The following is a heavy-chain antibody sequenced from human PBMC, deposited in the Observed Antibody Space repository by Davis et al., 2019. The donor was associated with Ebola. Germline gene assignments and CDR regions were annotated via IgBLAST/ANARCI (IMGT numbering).Heavy chain of an antibody. CDR3: ARGYCSGGSCYSNDY. V-gene: IGHV1-18*01. CDR1: GYTFTSYG. Sequence: AASVKVSCKASGYTFTSYGISWVRQAPGLGLEWMGWISAYNGNTNYAQKLQGRVTMTTDTSTSTAYMELRSLRSDDTAVYYCARGYCSGGSCYSNDYWGQGTLVTVSS. D-gene: IGHD2-15*01. J-gene: IGHJ4*02. CDR2: ISAYNGNT.